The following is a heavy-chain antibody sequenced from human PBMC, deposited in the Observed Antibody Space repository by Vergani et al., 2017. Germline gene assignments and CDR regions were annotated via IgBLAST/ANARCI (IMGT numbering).Heavy chain of an antibody. V-gene: IGHV3-23*04. CDR3: AREMQWLGYYYYYGMDV. D-gene: IGHD6-19*01. CDR2: ISGSGGST. Sequence: EVQLVESGGGLVQPGGSLRLSCAASGFTFSSYAMSWVRQAPGKGLEWVSAISGSGGSTYYADSVKGRFTISRDNSKNTLYLQMNSLRAEDTAVYYCAREMQWLGYYYYYGMDVWGQGTTVTVSS. CDR1: GFTFSSYA. J-gene: IGHJ6*02.